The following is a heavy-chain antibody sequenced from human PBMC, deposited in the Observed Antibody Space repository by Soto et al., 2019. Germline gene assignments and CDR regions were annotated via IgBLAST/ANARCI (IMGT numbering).Heavy chain of an antibody. CDR2: ISAYNGNT. J-gene: IGHJ6*03. D-gene: IGHD2-15*01. V-gene: IGHV1-18*01. CDR1: GYTFTSYG. Sequence: ASVKVSCKASGYTFTSYGISWVRQAPGQGLEWMGWISAYNGNTNYAQKLQGRVTMTTDTSTSTAYMELRSLRSDDTAVYYCARGAPFYCSGGSCQHLLDMDVWGKGTTVTVSS. CDR3: ARGAPFYCSGGSCQHLLDMDV.